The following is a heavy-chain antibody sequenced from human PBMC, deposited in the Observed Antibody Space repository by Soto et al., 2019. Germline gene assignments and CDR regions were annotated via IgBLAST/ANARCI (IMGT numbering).Heavy chain of an antibody. CDR3: ARASGSSYWFDP. Sequence: ASVKVSCKASGGTFSSYAISWVRQAPGQGLEWMGGIIPIFGNTNYAQKLQGRVTMTTDTSTSTAYMELRSLRSDDTAVYYCARASGSSYWFDPWGQGTLVTSPQ. D-gene: IGHD1-26*01. CDR1: GGTFSSYA. V-gene: IGHV1-18*01. J-gene: IGHJ5*02. CDR2: IIPIFGNT.